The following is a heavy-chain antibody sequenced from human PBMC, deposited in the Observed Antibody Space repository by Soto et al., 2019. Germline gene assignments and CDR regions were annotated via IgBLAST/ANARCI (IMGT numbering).Heavy chain of an antibody. V-gene: IGHV1-69*05. CDR1: GGTFSNSA. J-gene: IGHJ6*02. CDR3: ARDKDRQQLGGNYYYILDV. Sequence: QVQLEQSGAEVKKPGSSVKVSCKASGGTFSNSAISWVRQAPGQGLEWMGGIMPIFRTPDYAQKFQGRVTITTHEAQSTVYMELSGLKSDDTAVYYCARDKDRQQLGGNYYYILDVWGQGTTVTVSS. CDR2: IMPIFRTP. D-gene: IGHD3-10*01.